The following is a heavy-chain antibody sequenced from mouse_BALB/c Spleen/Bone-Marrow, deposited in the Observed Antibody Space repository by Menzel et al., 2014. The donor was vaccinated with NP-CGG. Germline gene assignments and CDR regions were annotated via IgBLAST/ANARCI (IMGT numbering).Heavy chain of an antibody. V-gene: IGHV1-7*01. CDR1: GYTFTSYW. D-gene: IGHD2-1*01. CDR2: INPSTSYT. CDR3: ARKGNYVAMDY. Sequence: VKLMESGAELAKPGASVKMSCKASGYTFTSYWMHWVKRRPGQGLEWIGYINPSTSYTEYNQKFKDKATLTADKSSSTAYMQLSSLTSEDSAVYYCARKGNYVAMDYWGQGTSVTVSS. J-gene: IGHJ4*01.